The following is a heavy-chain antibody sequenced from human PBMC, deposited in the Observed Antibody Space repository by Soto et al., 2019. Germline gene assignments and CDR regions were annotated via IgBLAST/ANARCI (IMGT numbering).Heavy chain of an antibody. J-gene: IGHJ4*02. D-gene: IGHD6-19*01. CDR2: IYSGGST. CDR3: ARASSGWDLDY. Sequence: PGGSLRLSCAASGFTVSSNYMSWVRQAPGKGLEWVSVIYSGGSTYYADSVKGRFTISRDNSKNTLYLQMNSLRAEDTAVYYCARASSGWDLDYWGQGTLVTVSS. V-gene: IGHV3-53*01. CDR1: GFTVSSNY.